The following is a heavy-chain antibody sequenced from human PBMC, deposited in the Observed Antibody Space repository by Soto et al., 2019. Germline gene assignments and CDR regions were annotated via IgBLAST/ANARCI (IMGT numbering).Heavy chain of an antibody. D-gene: IGHD3-22*01. CDR3: AKVHYDSSGYYYFDY. CDR1: GFTFSSYA. V-gene: IGHV3-23*01. CDR2: ISGSGGST. J-gene: IGHJ4*02. Sequence: GGSLRLSCAASGFTFSSYAMSWVRQAPGKGLEWVSAISGSGGSTYYADSVKGRFTISRDNSKNTLYLQMNSLRAEDTAVYYCAKVHYDSSGYYYFDYWGQGTLVPVSS.